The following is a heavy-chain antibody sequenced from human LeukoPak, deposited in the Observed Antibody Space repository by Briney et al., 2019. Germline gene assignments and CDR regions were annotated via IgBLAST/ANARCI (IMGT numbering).Heavy chain of an antibody. CDR2: ISSSGSTI. CDR3: ARQGGYDSFFDY. J-gene: IGHJ4*02. CDR1: GFTFSSYE. D-gene: IGHD3-22*01. V-gene: IGHV3-48*03. Sequence: GGSLRLSCAASGFTFSSYEMNWVRQAPGKGLEWVSYISSSGSTIYYADSVKGRFTISRDNAKNSLYLQMNSLRAEDTAVYYCARQGGYDSFFDYWGQGTLVTVSS.